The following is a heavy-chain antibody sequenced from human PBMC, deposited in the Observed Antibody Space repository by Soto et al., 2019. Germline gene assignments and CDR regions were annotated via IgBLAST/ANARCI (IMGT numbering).Heavy chain of an antibody. V-gene: IGHV1-69*01. CDR3: ARDTAPNYYYSSGYYLNLFDP. CDR1: GGTFSSYA. J-gene: IGHJ5*02. CDR2: IIPIFGTA. D-gene: IGHD3-22*01. Sequence: QVQLVQSGAEVKKPGSSVKVSCKASGGTFSSYAISWVRQAPGQGLEWMGGIIPIFGTANYAQKFQGRVTITADESTSTAYMELSSLRSEDTAVYYCARDTAPNYYYSSGYYLNLFDPWGQRNLVTVSS.